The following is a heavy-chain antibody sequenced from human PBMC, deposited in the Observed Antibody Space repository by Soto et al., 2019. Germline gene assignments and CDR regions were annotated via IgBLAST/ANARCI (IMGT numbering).Heavy chain of an antibody. V-gene: IGHV1-18*01. Sequence: QVQLVQSGAEVKKPGASVKVSCKASGYTFTSYGISWVRQAPGQGLEWMGWISAYNGNTNYAQKLQGRVTMTTDTSXRXXYVELRRLRAADTDVHYCAREGDIVVVPTYDGMDVWGQGTTVTVSS. CDR2: ISAYNGNT. D-gene: IGHD2-2*01. CDR1: GYTFTSYG. CDR3: AREGDIVVVPTYDGMDV. J-gene: IGHJ6*02.